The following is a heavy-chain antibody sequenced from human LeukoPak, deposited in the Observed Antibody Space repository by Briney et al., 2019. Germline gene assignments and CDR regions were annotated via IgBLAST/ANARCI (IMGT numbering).Heavy chain of an antibody. J-gene: IGHJ5*02. Sequence: SETLSLTCAVYGGSFSGYYWSRIRQPPGKGLEWIGEINHSGSTNYNPSLKSRVTISVDTSKNQFSLKLSSVTAADTAVYYCARGLGKVAVAGTLRWFDPWGQGTLVTVSS. D-gene: IGHD6-19*01. CDR1: GGSFSGYY. CDR3: ARGLGKVAVAGTLRWFDP. V-gene: IGHV4-34*01. CDR2: INHSGST.